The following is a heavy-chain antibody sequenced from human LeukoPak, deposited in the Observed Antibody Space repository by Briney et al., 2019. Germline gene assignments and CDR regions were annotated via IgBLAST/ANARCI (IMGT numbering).Heavy chain of an antibody. CDR1: GGTFSSYA. V-gene: IGHV1-69*05. CDR2: IIPIFGTA. Sequence: ASVKVSCKASGGTFSSYAISWVRQAPGQGLEWMGRIIPIFGTANYAQKFQGRVTITTDESTSTAYMELSSLRSEDTAVYYCARARAPMVRGVIPYNWFDPWGQGTLVTVSS. CDR3: ARARAPMVRGVIPYNWFDP. J-gene: IGHJ5*02. D-gene: IGHD3-10*01.